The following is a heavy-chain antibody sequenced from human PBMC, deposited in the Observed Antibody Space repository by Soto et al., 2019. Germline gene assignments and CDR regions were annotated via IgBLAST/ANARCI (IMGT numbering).Heavy chain of an antibody. D-gene: IGHD3-10*01. CDR2: ISGSGGST. CDR1: GFTLSSYA. V-gene: IGHV3-23*01. Sequence: GGSLRLSCAASGFTLSSYAMSRVRQAPGKGLEWVSAISGSGGSTYYADSVKGRFTISRDNSKNTLYLQMNSLRAEDTAVYYCAKARPYYYGSGSYLFDYWGQGTLVTVSS. J-gene: IGHJ4*02. CDR3: AKARPYYYGSGSYLFDY.